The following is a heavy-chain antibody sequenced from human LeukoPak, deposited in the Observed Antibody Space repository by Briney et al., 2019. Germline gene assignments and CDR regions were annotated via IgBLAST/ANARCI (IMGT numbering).Heavy chain of an antibody. V-gene: IGHV4-31*03. Sequence: SETLSLTCTVSGGSISSGGYYWSWIRQHPGKGLEWIGYIYYSGSTYYDPSLKSRVTISVDTSKNQFSLKLSSVTAADTAVYYCARDPAAAGYFDYWGQGTLVTVSS. CDR1: GGSISSGGYY. CDR2: IYYSGST. D-gene: IGHD6-13*01. J-gene: IGHJ4*02. CDR3: ARDPAAAGYFDY.